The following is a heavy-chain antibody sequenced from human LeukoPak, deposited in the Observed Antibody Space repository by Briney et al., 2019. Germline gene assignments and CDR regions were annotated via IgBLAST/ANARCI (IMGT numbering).Heavy chain of an antibody. D-gene: IGHD6-6*01. CDR2: ISGSGGTT. J-gene: IGHJ4*02. CDR1: GFPFENYA. CDR3: AKDRTNTIEYSSSGL. V-gene: IGHV3-23*01. Sequence: GGSLRLSCAASGFPFENYAMSWVRQAPGKGLEFVSLISGSGGTTYYADSVKGRFTISRDNSKNTLYLQMNSLGAEDTAVYYCAKDRTNTIEYSSSGLWGQGTLVTVSS.